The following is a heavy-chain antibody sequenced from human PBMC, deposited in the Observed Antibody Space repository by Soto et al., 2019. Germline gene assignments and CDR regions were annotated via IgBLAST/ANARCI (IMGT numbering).Heavy chain of an antibody. CDR3: ASGGSSLNFDY. J-gene: IGHJ4*02. CDR2: INSDGSST. Sequence: GGSLRLSCAASGFTFRSYWMQWVRQAPGKGLVWVSWINSDGSSTSYADSVKGRFTISRDNAKNTLYLQMNSLRAEDTAVYYCASGGSSLNFDYWGQGTLVTVS. CDR1: GFTFRSYW. V-gene: IGHV3-74*01. D-gene: IGHD6-6*01.